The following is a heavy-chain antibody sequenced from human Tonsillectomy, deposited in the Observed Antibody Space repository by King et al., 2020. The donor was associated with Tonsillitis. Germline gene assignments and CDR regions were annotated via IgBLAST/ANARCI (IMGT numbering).Heavy chain of an antibody. J-gene: IGHJ3*02. CDR1: GFIFSSYG. CDR3: AKPRARRYDSSGWFDAFDI. Sequence: VQLVESGGGVVQPGGSLRLSCAASGFIFSSYGMHWVRQAPGKGLEWVAFIRYDGSNKYYADSVKGRFTISRDNSKNTLYLQMNSLRAEDTAVYYCAKPRARRYDSSGWFDAFDIWGQGTMGTVSS. D-gene: IGHD6-19*01. V-gene: IGHV3-30*02. CDR2: IRYDGSNK.